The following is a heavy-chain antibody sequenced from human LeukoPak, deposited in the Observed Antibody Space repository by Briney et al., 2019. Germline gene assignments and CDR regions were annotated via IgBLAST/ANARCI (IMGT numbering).Heavy chain of an antibody. J-gene: IGHJ3*02. CDR3: AIEPTRGRAGDNSFDI. CDR1: GYIFNDYD. CDR2: MNPNSGNT. V-gene: IGHV1-8*01. D-gene: IGHD7-27*01. Sequence: RASVKVSCKASGYIFNDYDINWVRQAAGQGLEWMGWMNPNSGNTGYAQKFQGRITMTRDTSITTAYMELSGLMPEDTAVYYCAIEPTRGRAGDNSFDIWGQGTMVTVSS.